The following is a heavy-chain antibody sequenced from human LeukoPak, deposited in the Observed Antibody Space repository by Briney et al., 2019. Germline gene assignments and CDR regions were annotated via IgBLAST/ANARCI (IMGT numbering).Heavy chain of an antibody. V-gene: IGHV1-69*05. CDR3: ARDQAAAGFDY. D-gene: IGHD6-13*01. CDR1: GGTFSSYA. Sequence: ASVKVSCKASGGTFSSYAISWVRQAPGQGLEWMGRIIPIFGTANYAQKFQGRVTITTDESSSTANMELSSLGSEDTAVYYCARDQAAAGFDYWGQGTLVTVSS. CDR2: IIPIFGTA. J-gene: IGHJ4*02.